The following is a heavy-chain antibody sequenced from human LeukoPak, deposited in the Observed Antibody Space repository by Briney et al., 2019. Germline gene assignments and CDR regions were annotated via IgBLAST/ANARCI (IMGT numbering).Heavy chain of an antibody. D-gene: IGHD2-21*01. V-gene: IGHV4-59*01. CDR3: ARVGGAAEYYFDY. CDR1: GGSISSYY. Sequence: PSEILSLTCTVSGGSISSYYWSWIRQPPGKGLEWIGYIYYSGSTNYNPSLKSRVTISVDTSKNQFSLKLSSVTAADTAVYYCARVGGAAEYYFDYWGQGTLVTVSS. J-gene: IGHJ4*02. CDR2: IYYSGST.